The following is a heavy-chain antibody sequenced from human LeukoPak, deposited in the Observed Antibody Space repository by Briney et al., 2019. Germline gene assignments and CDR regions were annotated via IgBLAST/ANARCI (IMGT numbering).Heavy chain of an antibody. CDR2: ISGSGGNT. V-gene: IGHV3-23*01. Sequence: GASLRLSCEASGFTFINYGMSWVRQAPGKGLEWVSGISGSGGNTYYADSVKGRFTISRGDSKNTLYLQMNSLRAEDTAVYYCAKGGWLEYWGQGTLVTVSS. CDR1: GFTFINYG. CDR3: AKGGWLEY. D-gene: IGHD5-24*01. J-gene: IGHJ4*02.